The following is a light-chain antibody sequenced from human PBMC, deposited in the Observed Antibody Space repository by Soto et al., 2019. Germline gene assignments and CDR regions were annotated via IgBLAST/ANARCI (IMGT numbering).Light chain of an antibody. CDR3: QQYGGSHLFT. CDR1: QSVSSN. Sequence: EIVMTQSPATLSVSPGERATLSCRASQSVSSNLAWYQQKPGQAPRLLIYGASTRATGIPARFSGSGSGTEFTLTISSLQSEDFAVYLCQQYGGSHLFTLGPGTKVDIK. CDR2: GAS. V-gene: IGKV3-15*01. J-gene: IGKJ3*01.